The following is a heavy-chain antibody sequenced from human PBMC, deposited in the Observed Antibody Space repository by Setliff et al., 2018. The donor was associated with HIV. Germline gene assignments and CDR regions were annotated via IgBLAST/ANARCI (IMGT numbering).Heavy chain of an antibody. J-gene: IGHJ4*02. Sequence: SETLSLTCTVSGGSISSSSYYWGWTRQPPGKGLEWIGSIYYSGSTYYNPSLKSRVTISVDTSKNQFSLKLSSVTAADTAVYYCARKNSRISHYGDLDYWGQGTLVTVSS. V-gene: IGHV4-39*07. CDR3: ARKNSRISHYGDLDY. D-gene: IGHD4-17*01. CDR2: IYYSGST. CDR1: GGSISSSSYY.